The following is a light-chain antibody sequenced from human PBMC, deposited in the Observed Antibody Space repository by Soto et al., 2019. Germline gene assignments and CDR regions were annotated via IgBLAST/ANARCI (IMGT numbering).Light chain of an antibody. V-gene: IGKV3-20*01. CDR1: QSVSNNY. CDR3: QQYGSSGT. CDR2: GAS. J-gene: IGKJ1*01. Sequence: EILFTQSPGTLCLSPGERATLSCRASQSVSNNYFAWYQQKPGKAPRLLIYGASNTATGIPDRLSGSGSGTDFTLTIRRLEPEYFAVYYCQQYGSSGTFGQGTKVDIK.